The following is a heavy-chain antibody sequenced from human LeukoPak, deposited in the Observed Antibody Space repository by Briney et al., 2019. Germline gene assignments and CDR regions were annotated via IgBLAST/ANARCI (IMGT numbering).Heavy chain of an antibody. CDR2: MKNDGSEE. CDR3: AALDTATTTAGY. D-gene: IGHD1-1*01. CDR1: GFTCSYCW. Sequence: PGGSLRLSCAASGFTCSYCWMSWVRQAPGKWLEWVACMKNDGSEEYYVDSVKGRFTISRDNARNSLFLQMNSLRAEDTAVYYCAALDTATTTAGYWGQGTLVTVSS. V-gene: IGHV3-7*01. J-gene: IGHJ4*02.